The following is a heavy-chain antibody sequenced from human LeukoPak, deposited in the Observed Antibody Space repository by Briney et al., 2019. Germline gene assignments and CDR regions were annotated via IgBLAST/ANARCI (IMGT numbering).Heavy chain of an antibody. D-gene: IGHD1-20*01. CDR2: IYYSGST. J-gene: IGHJ5*02. Sequence: SETLSLTCTVSGGSISSSSYYWGWIRQPPGTGLEWIGSIYYSGSTYYNPSLKSRVTISVDTSKNQFSLKLSSVTAADTAVYYCARDPSITGTPGWFDPWGQGTLVTVSS. CDR3: ARDPSITGTPGWFDP. V-gene: IGHV4-39*07. CDR1: GGSISSSSYY.